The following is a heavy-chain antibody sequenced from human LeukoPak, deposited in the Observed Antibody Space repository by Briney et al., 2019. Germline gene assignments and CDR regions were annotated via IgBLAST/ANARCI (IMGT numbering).Heavy chain of an antibody. J-gene: IGHJ6*03. CDR2: ISGSGGYT. D-gene: IGHD6-6*01. V-gene: IGHV3-23*01. Sequence: GGSLRLSCAASGFTFSNYAMSWVRQAPGKGLEWVSGISGSGGYTYYADSVKGRFTISRDNSKNTLYLQMNSLRAEDTALYYCARAPDGSSSLSPYYYYNMDVWGKGTTVTVSS. CDR3: ARAPDGSSSLSPYYYYNMDV. CDR1: GFTFSNYA.